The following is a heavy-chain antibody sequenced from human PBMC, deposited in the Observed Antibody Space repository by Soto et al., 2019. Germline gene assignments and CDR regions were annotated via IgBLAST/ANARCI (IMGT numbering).Heavy chain of an antibody. J-gene: IGHJ6*02. CDR2: IYYSGST. CDR3: AIRPYSYSSSSLGYYYGMDV. Sequence: SETLSLTCTVSGGSISSGGYYWSWIRQHPGKGLEWIGYIYYSGSTYYNPSLKSRVTISVDTSKNQFSLKLSSVTAADTAVYYCAIRPYSYSSSSLGYYYGMDVWGQGTTVTVSS. D-gene: IGHD6-6*01. CDR1: GGSISSGGYY. V-gene: IGHV4-31*03.